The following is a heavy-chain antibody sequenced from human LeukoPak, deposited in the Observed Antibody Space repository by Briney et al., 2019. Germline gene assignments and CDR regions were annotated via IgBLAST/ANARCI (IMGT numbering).Heavy chain of an antibody. CDR1: GYTFTSYG. CDR3: AREARGEVAAVEDY. V-gene: IGHV1-18*01. J-gene: IGHJ4*02. D-gene: IGHD6-13*01. Sequence: ASVKVSCKASGYTFTSYGISWVRQAPGQGLEWMGWISAYNGNTNYAQKLQGRVTMTTDTSTSTAYMELRSLRSDDTAVYYCAREARGEVAAVEDYWGQGTLVTVSS. CDR2: ISAYNGNT.